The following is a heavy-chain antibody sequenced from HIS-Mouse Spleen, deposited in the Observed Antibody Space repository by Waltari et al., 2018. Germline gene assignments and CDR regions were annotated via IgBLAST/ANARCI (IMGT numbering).Heavy chain of an antibody. D-gene: IGHD4-17*01. Sequence: RFTISRDNSKNTLYLQMNSLRAEDTAVYYCAKDPTMTTVIPGSYWGQGTLVTVSS. J-gene: IGHJ4*02. CDR3: AKDPTMTTVIPGSY. V-gene: IGHV3-30*02.